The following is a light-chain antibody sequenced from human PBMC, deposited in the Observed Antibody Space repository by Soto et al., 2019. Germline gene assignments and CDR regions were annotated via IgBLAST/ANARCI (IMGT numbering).Light chain of an antibody. Sequence: DIQMTQSPSSLSASVGDRVTITSRASQSITIYLNWYQQKPGKAPKLLIYATSSLQSGVPSRFSGSGSGTDFTLTISSLQHEDLDTYYCQKTYSTLWTFGLGTQVDIK. CDR3: QKTYSTLWT. V-gene: IGKV1-39*01. CDR2: ATS. CDR1: QSITIY. J-gene: IGKJ1*01.